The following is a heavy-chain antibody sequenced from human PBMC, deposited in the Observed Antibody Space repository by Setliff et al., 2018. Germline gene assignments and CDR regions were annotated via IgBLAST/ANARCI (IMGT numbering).Heavy chain of an antibody. CDR1: GGTFSSYA. J-gene: IGHJ6*03. D-gene: IGHD2-21*02. CDR3: ARESVVVVTTTNYYYYIDV. V-gene: IGHV1-69*05. CDR2: IIPMFGTT. Sequence: SVKVSCKASGGTFSSYAIDWVQQAPGQGLEWMGGIIPMFGTTTYAQKFLGRVTITTDESSSTGYMELSSLRSEDTAVYFCARESVVVVTTTNYYYYIDVWGEGTTVTVSS.